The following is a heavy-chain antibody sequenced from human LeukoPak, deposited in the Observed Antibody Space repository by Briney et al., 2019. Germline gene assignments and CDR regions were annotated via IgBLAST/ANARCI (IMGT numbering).Heavy chain of an antibody. V-gene: IGHV4-34*01. CDR3: AREKLLWFGLDP. CDR1: GGSFSGYY. J-gene: IGHJ5*02. D-gene: IGHD3-10*01. Sequence: PSETLSLTCAVYGGSFSGYYWSWICQPPGKGLEWIGEINHSGSTNYNPSLKSRVTISVDTSKNQFSLKLSSVTAADTAVYYCAREKLLWFGLDPWGQGTLVTVSS. CDR2: INHSGST.